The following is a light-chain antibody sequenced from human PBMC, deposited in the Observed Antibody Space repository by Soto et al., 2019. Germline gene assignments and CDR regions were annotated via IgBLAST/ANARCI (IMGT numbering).Light chain of an antibody. CDR2: DVS. CDR1: SSDIGDYNY. J-gene: IGLJ1*01. CDR3: CSYTRSGTLI. V-gene: IGLV2-14*01. Sequence: SALTHPASVSGSPGQSITISCVGTSSDIGDYNYVSWYQQHPGKVPKVIIYDVSNRPSGVSYRFSATKSGNTASLTISGLQAEDEADYYCCSYTRSGTLIFGTGTKVTVL.